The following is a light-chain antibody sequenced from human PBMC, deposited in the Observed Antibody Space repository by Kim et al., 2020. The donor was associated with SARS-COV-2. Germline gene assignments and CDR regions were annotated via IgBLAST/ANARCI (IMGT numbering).Light chain of an antibody. V-gene: IGLV6-57*03. CDR3: QSYESSKWV. CDR1: RRGIASNH. J-gene: IGLJ3*02. CDR2: GDN. Sequence: PGTIPCTRARRGIASNHVQWYQQRPGSAPPTVVYGDNQRPAGIPARFSGSIDGSSGAASLTISGLKTEDEADCYCQSYESSKWVFGGGTKLTVL.